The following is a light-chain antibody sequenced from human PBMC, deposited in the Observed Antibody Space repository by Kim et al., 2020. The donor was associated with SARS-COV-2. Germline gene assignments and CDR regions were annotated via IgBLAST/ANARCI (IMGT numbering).Light chain of an antibody. V-gene: IGLV1-40*01. J-gene: IGLJ3*02. CDR1: SSNIGAGYD. CDR3: QSYDSSLSGWV. Sequence: QRVTIPGTGSSSNIGAGYDVHWYQQLPGTAPKLLIYGNNNRPSGVPDRFSGSKSGTSASLAITGLQAEDEADYYCQSYDSSLSGWVFGGGTKLTVL. CDR2: GNN.